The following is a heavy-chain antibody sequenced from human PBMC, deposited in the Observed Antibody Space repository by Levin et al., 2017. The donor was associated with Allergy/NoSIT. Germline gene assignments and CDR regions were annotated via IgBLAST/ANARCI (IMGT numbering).Heavy chain of an antibody. Sequence: SETLSLTCSVSGYSISRGYYWGWIRQPPGKGLEWIGGMYHSGSTYDNPSLKSRVIISVDTSKNQFSLRLRSVTAADTAVYYWARIPHKTVSGVDILYGMDVWGQGTTVTVSS. V-gene: IGHV4-38-2*02. CDR1: GYSISRGYY. CDR2: MYHSGST. D-gene: IGHD3-3*01. J-gene: IGHJ6*02. CDR3: ARIPHKTVSGVDILYGMDV.